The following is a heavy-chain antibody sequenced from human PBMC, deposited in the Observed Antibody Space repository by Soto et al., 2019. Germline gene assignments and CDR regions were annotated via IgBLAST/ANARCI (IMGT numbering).Heavy chain of an antibody. CDR3: ARVTRVSVVVVAATNYYYGMDV. V-gene: IGHV1-8*01. Sequence: QVQLVQSGAEVKKPGASVKVSCKASGYTFTSYDINWVRQATGQGLEWMGWMNPNSGNTGYAQKFQGRVTMTRNTTISTVYMELISLRSEDTAVYYCARVTRVSVVVVAATNYYYGMDVWGQGTTVTVSS. CDR1: GYTFTSYD. CDR2: MNPNSGNT. D-gene: IGHD2-15*01. J-gene: IGHJ6*02.